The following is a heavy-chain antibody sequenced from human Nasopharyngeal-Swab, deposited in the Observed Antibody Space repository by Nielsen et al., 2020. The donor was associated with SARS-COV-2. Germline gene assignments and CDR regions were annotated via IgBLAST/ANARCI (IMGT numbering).Heavy chain of an antibody. CDR2: ISSSGSYI. CDR3: ARRVVVSAAFDI. CDR1: GFTFSSYS. V-gene: IGHV3-21*01. J-gene: IGHJ3*02. D-gene: IGHD5/OR15-5a*01. Sequence: GESLKISCAASGFTFSSYSMNWVRQAPGKGLEWVSSISSSGSYIYYADSVKGRFTISRDNAKNSLYLQMNSLRAEDTAVYYCARRVVVSAAFDIWGQGTMVTVSS.